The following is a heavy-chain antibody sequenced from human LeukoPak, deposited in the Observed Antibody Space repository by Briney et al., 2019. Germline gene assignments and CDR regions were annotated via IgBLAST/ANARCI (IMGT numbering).Heavy chain of an antibody. J-gene: IGHJ4*02. CDR2: INHSGST. V-gene: IGHV4-34*01. D-gene: IGHD2-15*01. CDR3: AGQIVGRSGCRY. Sequence: SETLSLTCAVYGGSFSGYYWSWIRQPPGKGLEWIGEINHSGSTNYNPSLKSRVTISVDTSKNQFSLKLSSVTAADTAVYYCAGQIVGRSGCRYWGQGTLVTVSS. CDR1: GGSFSGYY.